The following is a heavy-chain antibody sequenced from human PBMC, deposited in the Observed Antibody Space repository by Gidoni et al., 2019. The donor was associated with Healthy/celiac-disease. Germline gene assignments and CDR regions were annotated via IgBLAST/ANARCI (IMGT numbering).Heavy chain of an antibody. D-gene: IGHD6-19*01. J-gene: IGHJ3*02. CDR2: INPSGGST. CDR1: GYTFTSYY. Sequence: QVQLVQSGAEVKKPGASVKVSCKASGYTFTSYYMHWVRQAPGQGLEWMGIINPSGGSTSYAQKVQGRVTMTRDTSTSTVYMELSSLRSEDTAVYYCSIAVAGTGNAFDIWGQGTMVTVSS. V-gene: IGHV1-46*03. CDR3: SIAVAGTGNAFDI.